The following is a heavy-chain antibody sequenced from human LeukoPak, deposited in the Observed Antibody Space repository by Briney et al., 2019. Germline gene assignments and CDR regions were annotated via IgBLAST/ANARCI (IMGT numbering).Heavy chain of an antibody. J-gene: IGHJ5*02. D-gene: IGHD5-18*01. CDR3: ARDRRGYSYGYGP. CDR2: IWYDGSNK. CDR1: GFTFSSYG. V-gene: IGHV3-33*01. Sequence: GGSLRLSCAASGFTFSSYGMHWVRQAPGKGLEWVAVIWYDGSNKYYADSVKGRFTISRDNSKNTLYLQMNSLRAEDTAVYYRARDRRGYSYGYGPWGQGTLVTVSS.